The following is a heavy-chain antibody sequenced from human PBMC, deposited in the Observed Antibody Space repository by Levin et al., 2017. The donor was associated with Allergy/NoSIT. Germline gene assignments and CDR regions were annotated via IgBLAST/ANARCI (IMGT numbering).Heavy chain of an antibody. CDR3: ASPGANDGY. D-gene: IGHD4/OR15-4a*01. Sequence: MPGGSLRLSCAASGFTFSDYYMSWIRQAPGKGLECVSYISESGSTMYYADSVKGRFSISRDNGKNSLYLQMNSLRAEDTAVYYCASPGANDGYWGQGTLVTVSS. J-gene: IGHJ4*02. V-gene: IGHV3-11*01. CDR2: ISESGSTM. CDR1: GFTFSDYY.